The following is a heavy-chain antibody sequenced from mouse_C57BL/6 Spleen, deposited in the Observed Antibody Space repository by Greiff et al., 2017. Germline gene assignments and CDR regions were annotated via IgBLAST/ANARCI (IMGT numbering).Heavy chain of an antibody. Sequence: VKLQQPGAELVRPGSSVKLSCKASGYTFTSYWMHWVKQRPIQGLEWIGNIDPSDSETHYNQKFKDKATLTVDKSSSTAYMQLSSLTSEDSAVYYCAGGSSSYYFDYWGQGTTLTVSS. CDR1: GYTFTSYW. D-gene: IGHD1-1*01. J-gene: IGHJ2*01. V-gene: IGHV1-52*01. CDR3: AGGSSSYYFDY. CDR2: IDPSDSET.